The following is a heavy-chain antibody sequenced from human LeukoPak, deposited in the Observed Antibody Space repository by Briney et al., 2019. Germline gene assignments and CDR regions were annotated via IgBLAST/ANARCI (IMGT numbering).Heavy chain of an antibody. V-gene: IGHV3-23*01. J-gene: IGHJ4*02. CDR1: GFTFSSYA. CDR3: AKVGSSWYFDY. Sequence: AGESLTLSCAASGFTFSSYAMSWVRQAPGKGLEWVSAISGSGGSTYYADSVKGRFTISRDNSKNTLYLQMNSLRAEDTAVYYCAKVGSSWYFDYWGQGTLVTVSS. D-gene: IGHD6-13*01. CDR2: ISGSGGST.